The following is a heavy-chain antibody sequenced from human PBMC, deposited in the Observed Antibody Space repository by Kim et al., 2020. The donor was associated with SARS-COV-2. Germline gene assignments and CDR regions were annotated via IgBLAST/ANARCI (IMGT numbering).Heavy chain of an antibody. V-gene: IGHV3-9*01. Sequence: GGSLRLSCAASGFTFDDYAMHWVRQAPGKGLEWVSGISWNSGSIGYADSVKGRFTISRDNAKNSLYLQMNSLRAEDTALYYCAKDMSGGDTAMVPNYYY. D-gene: IGHD5-18*01. CDR2: ISWNSGSI. CDR3: AKDMSGGDTAMVPNYYY. CDR1: GFTFDDYA. J-gene: IGHJ6*01.